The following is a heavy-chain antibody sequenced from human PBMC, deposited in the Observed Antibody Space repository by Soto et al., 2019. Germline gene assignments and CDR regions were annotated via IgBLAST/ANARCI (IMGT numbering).Heavy chain of an antibody. V-gene: IGHV1-3*01. CDR1: GYTFTSYA. Sequence: GASVKVSCKASGYTFTSYAMHWVRQAPGQRLEWMGWINAGNGNTKYSQKFQGRVTITRDTSTSTAYMELSSLRSEDTAVYYCASNWNRATAFDYWGQGTLVTVSS. CDR2: INAGNGNT. J-gene: IGHJ4*02. D-gene: IGHD1-1*01. CDR3: ASNWNRATAFDY.